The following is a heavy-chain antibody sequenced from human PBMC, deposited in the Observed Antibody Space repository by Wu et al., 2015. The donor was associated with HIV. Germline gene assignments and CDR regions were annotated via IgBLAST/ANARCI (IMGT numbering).Heavy chain of an antibody. D-gene: IGHD1-26*01. CDR2: IIPIFGTA. CDR1: GGTFSSYA. Sequence: QVQLVQSGAEVKKPGSSVKVSCKASGGTFSSYAISWVRQAPGQGLEWMGGIIPIFGTANYAQKFQGRVTITTDESTSTAYMELSSLRSEDTAVYYCARDRTIVGATRAAFDIWGQGTMVTVSS. J-gene: IGHJ3*02. CDR3: ARDRTIVGATRAAFDI. V-gene: IGHV1-69*05.